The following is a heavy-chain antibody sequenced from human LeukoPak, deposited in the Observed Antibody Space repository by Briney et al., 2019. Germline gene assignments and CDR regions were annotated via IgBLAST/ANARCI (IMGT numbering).Heavy chain of an antibody. CDR1: GGSISSSSYY. CDR3: ARGPPDCSSTSCYAFDAFDI. Sequence: SETLSLTCTVSGGSISSSSYYWGWIRQPPGKGLGWIGSIYYSGSTYYNPSLKSRVTISVDTSKNQFSLKLSSVTAADTAVYYCARGPPDCSSTSCYAFDAFDIWGQGTMVTVSS. CDR2: IYYSGST. V-gene: IGHV4-39*07. J-gene: IGHJ3*02. D-gene: IGHD2-2*01.